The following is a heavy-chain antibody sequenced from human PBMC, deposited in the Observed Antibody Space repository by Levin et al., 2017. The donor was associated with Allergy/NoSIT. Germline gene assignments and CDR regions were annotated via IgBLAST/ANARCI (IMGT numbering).Heavy chain of an antibody. CDR2: ISIYNGNT. J-gene: IGHJ4*02. CDR1: GYTFTSYG. Sequence: PGESLKISCKASGYTFTSYGLSWVRQAPGQGLEWMGWISIYNGNTNYAQEFQGRVTMTTDTSTSTAYMELMSLRSDDTAVYYCARVESLFPYYFDYWGQGILVTVSS. CDR3: ARVESLFPYYFDY. D-gene: IGHD1-1*01. V-gene: IGHV1-18*01.